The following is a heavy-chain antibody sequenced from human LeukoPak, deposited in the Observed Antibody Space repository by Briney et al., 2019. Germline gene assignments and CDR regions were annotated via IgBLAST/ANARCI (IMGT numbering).Heavy chain of an antibody. V-gene: IGHV4-39*07. Sequence: TSETLSLTCTVSGGSISSSSCYWGWIRQPPGKGLEWIGSIYYSGSTYYNPSLKSRVTISVDTSKNQFSLKLSSVTAADTAVYYCARLPPKGNDYGDYVSHNFDYWGQGTLVTVSS. D-gene: IGHD4-17*01. CDR3: ARLPPKGNDYGDYVSHNFDY. CDR1: GGSISSSSCY. J-gene: IGHJ4*02. CDR2: IYYSGST.